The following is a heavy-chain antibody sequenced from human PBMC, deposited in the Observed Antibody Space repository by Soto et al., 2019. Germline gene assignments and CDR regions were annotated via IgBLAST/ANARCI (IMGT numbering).Heavy chain of an antibody. CDR2: IYYSGST. D-gene: IGHD3-10*01. CDR1: GGSISSGGYY. J-gene: IGHJ6*02. Sequence: QVQLQESGPGLVKPSQTLSLTCTVSGGSISSGGYYWSWIRQHPGKGLEWIGYIYYSGSTYYNPSXKXXVIISVDTSKNQFSLKLSSVTAADTAVYYCARMYRGTSMDVWGQGTTVTVSS. V-gene: IGHV4-31*03. CDR3: ARMYRGTSMDV.